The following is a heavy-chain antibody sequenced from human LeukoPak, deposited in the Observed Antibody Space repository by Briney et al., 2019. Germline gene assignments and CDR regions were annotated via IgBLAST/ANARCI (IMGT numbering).Heavy chain of an antibody. J-gene: IGHJ3*02. CDR3: ARRYCGGDCYFAEGPLDAFDI. CDR1: GGSISGYY. CDR2: IYYSGST. Sequence: SETLSLTCAVSGGSISGYYWSWIRQPPGKGLEWIGDIYYSGSTNYNPSLKSRVTISVDTSKNQFSLKLSSVTAADTAVYYCARRYCGGDCYFAEGPLDAFDIWGQGTMVTVSS. D-gene: IGHD2-21*02. V-gene: IGHV4-59*12.